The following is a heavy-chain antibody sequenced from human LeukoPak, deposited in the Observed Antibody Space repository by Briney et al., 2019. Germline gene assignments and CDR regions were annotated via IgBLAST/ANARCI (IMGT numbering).Heavy chain of an antibody. CDR2: INHRGST. J-gene: IGHJ4*02. D-gene: IGHD6-19*01. CDR3: AREPSGWGFAY. V-gene: IGHV4-34*01. CDR1: GGPFSDYY. Sequence: SSETLSLTCAVYGGPFSDYYWSWIRQPPGKGLDWIGEINHRGSTKYNPSITSRATISVDRSKNQFFLKLSSVTAADTAVYYCAREPSGWGFAYWGQGILVTVSS.